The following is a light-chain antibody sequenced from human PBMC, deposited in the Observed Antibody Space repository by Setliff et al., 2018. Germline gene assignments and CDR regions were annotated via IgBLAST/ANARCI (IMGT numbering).Light chain of an antibody. CDR3: SSYTSLSTLV. CDR1: SSDVGDYKY. V-gene: IGLV2-14*01. Sequence: QSALAQPASVSGSPGQSITISCTGTSSDVGDYKYVSWYQQLPGKAPKLIIFEVSNRPSGIPNRFSGSKSGNTASLSISGLQAEDEADYYCSSYTSLSTLVFGTGTKVTVL. J-gene: IGLJ1*01. CDR2: EVS.